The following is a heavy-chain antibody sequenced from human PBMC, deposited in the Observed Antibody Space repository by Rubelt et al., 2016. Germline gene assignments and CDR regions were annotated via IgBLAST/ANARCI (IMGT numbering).Heavy chain of an antibody. D-gene: IGHD3-22*01. J-gene: IGHJ4*02. CDR1: GYSISSGYY. CDR3: ARIYITMRVVVITGYFDY. V-gene: IGHV4-38-2*02. CDR2: IYHSGST. Sequence: QVQLQESGPGLVKPSETLSLTCTVSGYSISSGYYWGWIRQPPGKGLEWIGSIYHSGSTYYNPSLKSRVTISVDTAKIQFSLKLSSVTAADTAVDYCARIYITMRVVVITGYFDYWGQGTLVTVSS.